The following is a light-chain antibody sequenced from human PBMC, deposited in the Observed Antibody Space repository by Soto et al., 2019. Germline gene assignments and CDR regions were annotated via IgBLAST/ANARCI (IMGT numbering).Light chain of an antibody. CDR2: DAS. J-gene: IGKJ1*01. V-gene: IGKV1-5*01. CDR3: QQYNRYSGT. Sequence: GDRVTITCRASQSISSWLAWYQQKPGKAPKLLIYDASSLESGVPSRFSGSGSGTEFTLTISSLQPDDFATYYCQQYNRYSGTFGQGTKVEIK. CDR1: QSISSW.